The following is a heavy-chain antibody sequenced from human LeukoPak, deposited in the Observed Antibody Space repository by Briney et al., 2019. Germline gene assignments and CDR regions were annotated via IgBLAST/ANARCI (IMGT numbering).Heavy chain of an antibody. CDR1: EFTFITYW. CDR2: ITSGSSYI. Sequence: GGSLRLSCAASEFTFITYWMSWVRQAPGKGLEWVSSITSGSSYIYYADSVKGRFTISRDNAKNSLYLQMNSLRAEDTAVYYCARDPYSGSYGNYYYYFMDVWGKGTTVTISS. V-gene: IGHV3-21*01. J-gene: IGHJ6*03. CDR3: ARDPYSGSYGNYYYYFMDV. D-gene: IGHD1-26*01.